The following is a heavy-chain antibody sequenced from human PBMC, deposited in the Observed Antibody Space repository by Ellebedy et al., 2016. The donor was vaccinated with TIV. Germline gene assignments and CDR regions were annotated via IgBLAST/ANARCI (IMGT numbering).Heavy chain of an antibody. D-gene: IGHD2-21*02. V-gene: IGHV3-33*01. CDR3: ARDRHVDRGDCLDY. J-gene: IGHJ4*02. CDR2: IWYDGGNK. Sequence: GESLKISCEASGFIFSTYGMHWVRQAPGKGLEWVAFIWYDGGNKYYVDSVKGRFTISRDNSKNTLYLQMNNLGAEDTAIYYCARDRHVDRGDCLDYWGQGTLVTVSS. CDR1: GFIFSTYG.